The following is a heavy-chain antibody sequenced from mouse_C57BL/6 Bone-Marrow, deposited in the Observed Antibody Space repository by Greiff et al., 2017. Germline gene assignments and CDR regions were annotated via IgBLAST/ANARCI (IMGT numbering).Heavy chain of an antibody. D-gene: IGHD2-1*01. J-gene: IGHJ3*01. CDR1: GFTFSDYG. CDR2: ISSGSSTI. V-gene: IGHV5-17*01. Sequence: DVKLVESGGGLVKPGGSLKLSCAASGFTFSDYGMHWVRQAPEKGLEWVAYISSGSSTIYYADTVKGRFTISRDNAKNTLFLQMTSLRSEDTAMYYCARRDGNYSWFAYWGQGTLVTVSA. CDR3: ARRDGNYSWFAY.